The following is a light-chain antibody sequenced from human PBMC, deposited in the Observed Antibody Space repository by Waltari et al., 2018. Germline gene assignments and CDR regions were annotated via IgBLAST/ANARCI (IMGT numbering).Light chain of an antibody. CDR2: DGT. J-gene: IGLJ2*01. CDR1: NSNVGGFNY. Sequence: QSALTQPASVSGSPGQSITISCTGTNSNVGGFNYVSWYQQHPGKAPKLIIYDGTQRPSGGSDCFSGSKSGNMAALTIAGLQADDEADYHCCSYSGSSTSVVLGGGTKLTVL. V-gene: IGLV2-23*01. CDR3: CSYSGSSTSVV.